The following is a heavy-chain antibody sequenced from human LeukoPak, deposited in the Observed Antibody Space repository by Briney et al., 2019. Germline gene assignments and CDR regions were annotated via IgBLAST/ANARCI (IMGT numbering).Heavy chain of an antibody. CDR3: ARVKYSGTYMTDD. D-gene: IGHD1-26*01. Sequence: PGGSLRLSCAASGFSFSRYNMHWVRQAPGKGLEWVAVISYDGSNNYYADSVKGRFTISRDNPKNTLHLQMNSLRAEDTAVYYCARVKYSGTYMTDDWGQGTLVTVSS. CDR2: ISYDGSNN. V-gene: IGHV3-30-3*01. J-gene: IGHJ4*02. CDR1: GFSFSRYN.